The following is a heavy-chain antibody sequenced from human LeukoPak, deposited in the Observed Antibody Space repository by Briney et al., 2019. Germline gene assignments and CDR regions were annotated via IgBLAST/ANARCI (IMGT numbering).Heavy chain of an antibody. Sequence: GGSLRLSCAASGFTFSSYGMHWVRQAPGKGLEWVSSISSSSSYIYYADSVKGRFTISKDNAKNSLYLQMNSLRAEDTAVYYCARDDDYYYGMDVWGKGTTVTVSS. J-gene: IGHJ6*04. V-gene: IGHV3-21*01. CDR2: ISSSSSYI. CDR1: GFTFSSYG. CDR3: ARDDDYYYGMDV.